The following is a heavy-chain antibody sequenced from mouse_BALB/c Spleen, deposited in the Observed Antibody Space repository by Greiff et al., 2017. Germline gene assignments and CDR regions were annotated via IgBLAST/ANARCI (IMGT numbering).Heavy chain of an antibody. Sequence: VQLQQSGAELMKPGASVKISCKATGYTFSSYWIEWVKQRPGHGLEWIGEILPGSGSTNYNEKFKGKATFTADTSSNTAYMQLSSLTSEDSAVYYCARHSPMVTMCAMDYWGQGTSVTVSS. D-gene: IGHD2-1*01. J-gene: IGHJ4*01. CDR1: GYTFSSYW. CDR3: ARHSPMVTMCAMDY. V-gene: IGHV1-9*01. CDR2: ILPGSGST.